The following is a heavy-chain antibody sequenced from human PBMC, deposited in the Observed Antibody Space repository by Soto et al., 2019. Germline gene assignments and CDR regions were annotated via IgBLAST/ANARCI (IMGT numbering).Heavy chain of an antibody. V-gene: IGHV3-23*01. CDR1: GFTFSSYA. J-gene: IGHJ4*02. CDR3: AKGFYDLWSSRLDY. D-gene: IGHD3-3*01. Sequence: EVQLLESGGGLVQPGGSLRLSCAASGFTFSSYAMSWVRQAPGKGLEWVSAISGSGGSTYYADSVKGRFTISRDNSKNTLYLQMNSLRAEDTVVYHCAKGFYDLWSSRLDYWGQGTLVTVSS. CDR2: ISGSGGST.